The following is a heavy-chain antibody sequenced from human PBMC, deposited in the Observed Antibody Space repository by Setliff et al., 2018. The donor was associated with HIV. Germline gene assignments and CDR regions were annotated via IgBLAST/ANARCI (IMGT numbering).Heavy chain of an antibody. Sequence: VASVKVSCKASGGTFSSYAINWVRQAPGQGLEWMGGIIPIFGTANYAQKFQGRVTITADESTSTAYMELSSLRSEDSAVYYCARGNTAMVYPYYYVWGSFLSSGPYYFDFWGQGALVTVSS. CDR2: IIPIFGTA. D-gene: IGHD3-16*01. J-gene: IGHJ4*02. CDR3: ARGNTAMVYPYYYVWGSFLSSGPYYFDF. V-gene: IGHV1-69*13. CDR1: GGTFSSYA.